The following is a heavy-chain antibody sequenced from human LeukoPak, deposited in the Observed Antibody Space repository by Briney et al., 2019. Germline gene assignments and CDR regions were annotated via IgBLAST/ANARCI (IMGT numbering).Heavy chain of an antibody. D-gene: IGHD3-22*01. CDR2: FDPEDGET. CDR3: ATRLGAIDYYDSSGYPRQPQY. CDR1: RYTLTELS. Sequence: GVSVKVSCKVSRYTLTELSMHWVRQAPGKGLEWMGGFDPEDGETIYAQKFQGRVTMTEDTPTDTAYMELSSLRSEDTAVYYCATRLGAIDYYDSSGYPRQPQYWGQGTLVTVSS. J-gene: IGHJ4*02. V-gene: IGHV1-24*01.